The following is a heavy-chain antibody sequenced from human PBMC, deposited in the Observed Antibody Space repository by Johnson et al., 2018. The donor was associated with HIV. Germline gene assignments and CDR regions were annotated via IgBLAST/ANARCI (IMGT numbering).Heavy chain of an antibody. CDR1: GFTFSSYA. CDR3: AKLPGSGYYLDAFDI. V-gene: IGHV3-30*18. J-gene: IGHJ3*02. Sequence: QVQLVESGGGVVQPGRSLRLSCAASGFTFSSYAMHCVRQAPGKGLEWVAVISYDGSYKYYADSVKGRFTTSRDNSNNTLYLQMNSLRAEDTAVYYCAKLPGSGYYLDAFDIWGQGTMVTVSS. D-gene: IGHD3-22*01. CDR2: ISYDGSYK.